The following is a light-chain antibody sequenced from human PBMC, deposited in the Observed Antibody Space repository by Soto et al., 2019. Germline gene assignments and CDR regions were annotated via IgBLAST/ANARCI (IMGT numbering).Light chain of an antibody. Sequence: QSALTQPPSASRSPGQSVTISCTGTSSDVGGYNYVSWYQQHSGKAPKLMIYEVSKRPSGVPDRFSGSKSGNTASLTVSGLQAEDEADYYCSSYAGSNGVVFGGGTKVTVL. CDR2: EVS. J-gene: IGLJ2*01. V-gene: IGLV2-8*02. CDR3: SSYAGSNGVV. CDR1: SSDVGGYNY.